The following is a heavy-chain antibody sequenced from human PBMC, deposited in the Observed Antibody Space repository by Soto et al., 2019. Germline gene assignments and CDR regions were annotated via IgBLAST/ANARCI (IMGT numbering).Heavy chain of an antibody. CDR3: ARVVVRVYGSGQFDP. CDR1: GGSISSYY. J-gene: IGHJ5*02. CDR2: IYYSGST. V-gene: IGHV4-59*01. Sequence: SETLSLTCTVSGGSISSYYWSWIRQPPGKGLEWIGYIYYSGSTNYNPSLKSRVTISVDTSKNQFSLKLSSVTAADTAVYYCARVVVRVYGSGQFDPWGQGTLVTVSS. D-gene: IGHD3-10*01.